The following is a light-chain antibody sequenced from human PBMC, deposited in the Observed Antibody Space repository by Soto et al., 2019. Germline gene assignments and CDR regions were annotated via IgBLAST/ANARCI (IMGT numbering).Light chain of an antibody. J-gene: IGLJ2*01. CDR3: SSYTSSSTVV. Sequence: QSVLTQPASVSGSPGQSITISYTGTSSDVGGYNYVSWYQQHPGKAPKLMICDVSNRPSGVSNRFSGSKSGNTASLTISGLQAEDEADYYCSSYTSSSTVVFGGGTKLTVL. CDR2: DVS. V-gene: IGLV2-14*01. CDR1: SSDVGGYNY.